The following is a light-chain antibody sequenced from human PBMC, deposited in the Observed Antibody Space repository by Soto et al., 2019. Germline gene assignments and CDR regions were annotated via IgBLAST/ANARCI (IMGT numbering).Light chain of an antibody. CDR1: QSISSSY. J-gene: IGKJ1*01. V-gene: IGKV3-20*01. CDR3: QQYRSSPWT. CDR2: GAS. Sequence: EIVLTQSPGTLSLSPGERATLSCRASQSISSSYLAWHQQKSGQAPRILIYGASSRATGIPDKFSGSWSGTDFTLTISRLEPEDFAVYYCQQYRSSPWTFGKGNKVEIK.